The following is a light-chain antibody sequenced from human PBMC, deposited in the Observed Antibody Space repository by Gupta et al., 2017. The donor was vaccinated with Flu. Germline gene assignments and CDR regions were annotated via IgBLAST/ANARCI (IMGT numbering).Light chain of an antibody. CDR3: SSYTSSSTWV. V-gene: IGLV2-14*01. CDR2: EVS. Sequence: QSALTQPAPVSGSPGQSITLPCTGPSSDVGGYNYVSWYQQHPGKAPKLMIYEVSNRPSGVSNRFSVSKSGNTASLTISGLQAEDEADYYCSSYTSSSTWVFGGGTKLTVL. CDR1: SSDVGGYNY. J-gene: IGLJ3*02.